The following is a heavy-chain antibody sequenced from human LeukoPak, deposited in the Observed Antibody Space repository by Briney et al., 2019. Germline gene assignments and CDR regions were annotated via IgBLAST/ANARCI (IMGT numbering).Heavy chain of an antibody. D-gene: IGHD3-9*01. Sequence: GGSLRLSCVVSGFTVSSNYMSWVRQAPGKGLEWVSVFYSGGITYYADSVKGRFTISRDNSKNTLFLQMNSLRAEDTAVYYCARESVLRYFDFEYWGQGTLVTVSS. CDR1: GFTVSSNY. V-gene: IGHV3-66*01. CDR2: FYSGGIT. CDR3: ARESVLRYFDFEY. J-gene: IGHJ4*02.